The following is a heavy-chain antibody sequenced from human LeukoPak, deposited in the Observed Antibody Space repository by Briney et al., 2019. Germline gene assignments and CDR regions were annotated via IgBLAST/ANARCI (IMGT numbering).Heavy chain of an antibody. CDR1: GGSISSTSYY. J-gene: IGHJ4*02. Sequence: SETLSLTYTVSGGSISSTSYYWGWIRQPPGKGLEWIGSINFSGNTYYNPSIKSRVTISVDTSKNQFSLKVSSVTAADTAVYYCARSSSSLGMYWGQGALVTVSS. D-gene: IGHD1-14*01. CDR3: ARSSSSLGMY. CDR2: INFSGNT. V-gene: IGHV4-39*01.